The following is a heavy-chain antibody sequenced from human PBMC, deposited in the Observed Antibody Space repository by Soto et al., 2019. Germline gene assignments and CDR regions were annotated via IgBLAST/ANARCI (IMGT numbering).Heavy chain of an antibody. Sequence: SGKVSCKASGGTFSSYAISWVRQAPGQGLEWMGGIIPIFGTANYAQKFQGRVTITADESTSTAYMELSSLRSEDTAVYYCARFSGGYSYYIIYGMDVWGQGTTVTVSS. J-gene: IGHJ6*02. CDR1: GGTFSSYA. CDR2: IIPIFGTA. D-gene: IGHD1-26*01. V-gene: IGHV1-69*13. CDR3: ARFSGGYSYYIIYGMDV.